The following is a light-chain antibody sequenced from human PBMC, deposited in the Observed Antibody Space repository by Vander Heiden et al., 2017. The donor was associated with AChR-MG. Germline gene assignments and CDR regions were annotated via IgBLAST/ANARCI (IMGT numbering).Light chain of an antibody. CDR3: SSYISSSTLV. CDR1: SNDVGGYTF. CDR2: NVR. V-gene: IGLV2-14*01. Sequence: QSALTQPASVSGSPGQSITISCTGASNDVGGYTFVSWYQQHPGKAPKLIIYNVRDRPSGVSDRFSGSRSGNTASLTISGLQSEDEADYYCSSYISSSTLVFAGGTKLTVL. J-gene: IGLJ3*02.